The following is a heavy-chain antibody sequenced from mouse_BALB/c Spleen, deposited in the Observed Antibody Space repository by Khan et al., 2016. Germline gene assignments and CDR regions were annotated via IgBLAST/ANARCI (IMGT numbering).Heavy chain of an antibody. CDR1: GYTFTDYE. CDR2: IDPETGGT. J-gene: IGHJ3*01. Sequence: QVQLQQSGAELVRPGASVTLSCKASGYTFTDYEMHWVKQTPVHGLEWIGAIDPETGGTAYNQKFKGKATLTADKSSSTAYMELRSLTSEDSAVYYCTRSNGPWFAYGGQGTLVTVSA. V-gene: IGHV1-15*01. D-gene: IGHD1-1*02. CDR3: TRSNGPWFAY.